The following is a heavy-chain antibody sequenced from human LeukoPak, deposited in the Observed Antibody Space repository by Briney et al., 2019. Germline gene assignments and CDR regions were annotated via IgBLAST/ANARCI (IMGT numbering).Heavy chain of an antibody. CDR1: GFTFSSYA. CDR2: ISGSGGST. CDR3: AKGMGSSWYYNAFDI. D-gene: IGHD6-13*01. J-gene: IGHJ3*02. Sequence: GGSLRLSCAASGFTFSSYAMSWVRQAPGKGLKWVSAISGSGGSTYYADSVKGRFTISRDNSKNTLYLQMNSLRAEDTAVYYCAKGMGSSWYYNAFDIWGQGTMVTVSS. V-gene: IGHV3-23*01.